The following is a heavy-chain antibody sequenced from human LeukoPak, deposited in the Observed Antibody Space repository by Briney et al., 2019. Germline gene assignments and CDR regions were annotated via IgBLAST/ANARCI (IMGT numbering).Heavy chain of an antibody. Sequence: PSETLSLTCTVSGGSISSYYWSWVRQPAGKGLEWIGRIYASGNTNYNPSLKGRVTMTVDTSKNQFSLKLSSVTAADTAVYYCARAAVVDDAFDIWGQGTMVTVSS. CDR3: ARAAVVDDAFDI. J-gene: IGHJ3*02. CDR2: IYASGNT. V-gene: IGHV4-4*07. CDR1: GGSISSYY. D-gene: IGHD4-23*01.